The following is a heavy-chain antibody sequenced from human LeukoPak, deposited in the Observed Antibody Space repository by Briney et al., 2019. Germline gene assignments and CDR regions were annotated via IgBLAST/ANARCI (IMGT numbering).Heavy chain of an antibody. V-gene: IGHV3-48*02. J-gene: IGHJ3*02. CDR1: GFTFSSFS. CDR3: ARAGGLLWFGEVLESSDAFHI. CDR2: ISSGSSTI. Sequence: GSLRLSCAASGFTFSSFSMNWVRQAPGKGLEWVSYISSGSSTIYYADSVKGRFTISRDNAKNSLYLQVNSLRDEDTAVYYCARAGGLLWFGEVLESSDAFHIWGQGTMVTVSS. D-gene: IGHD3-10*01.